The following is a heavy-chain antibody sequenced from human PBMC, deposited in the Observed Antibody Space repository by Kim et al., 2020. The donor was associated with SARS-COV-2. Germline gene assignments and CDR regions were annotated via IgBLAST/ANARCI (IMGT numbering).Heavy chain of an antibody. V-gene: IGHV4-59*08. Sequence: SETLSLTCTVSGGSISSYYWSWIRQPPGKGLEWIGYIYYSGSTNYNPSLKSRVTISVDTSKNQFSLKLSSVTAADTAVYYCATTMVRGVTNWFDPWGQGT. CDR2: IYYSGST. CDR3: ATTMVRGVTNWFDP. J-gene: IGHJ5*02. CDR1: GGSISSYY. D-gene: IGHD3-10*01.